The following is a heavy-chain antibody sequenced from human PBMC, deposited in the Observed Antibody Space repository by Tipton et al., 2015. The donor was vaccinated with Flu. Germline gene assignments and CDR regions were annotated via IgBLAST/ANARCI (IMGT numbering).Heavy chain of an antibody. D-gene: IGHD3-22*01. CDR1: GGSISSYY. CDR2: IYYSGST. V-gene: IGHV4-59*01. CDR3: ARRYYDSSGPLDY. J-gene: IGHJ4*02. Sequence: TLSLTCTVSGGSISSYYWSWIRQPPGKGLEWIGYIYYSGSTNYNPSLKSRVTISVDTSKNQFSLKLSSVTASCTAVYYCARRYYDSSGPLDYWGQGTLVTVSS.